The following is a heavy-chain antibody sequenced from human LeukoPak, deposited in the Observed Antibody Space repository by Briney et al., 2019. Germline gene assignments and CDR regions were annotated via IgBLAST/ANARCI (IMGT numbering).Heavy chain of an antibody. J-gene: IGHJ4*02. CDR3: ARAAGYYFDY. CDR2: ITSTSGDM. V-gene: IGHV3-21*05. CDR1: GFTFKSYS. Sequence: GGSLRLSCAASGFTFKSYSMNWVRQAPGKGLEWVAFITSTSGDMFYADSVKGRFTISRDNAKNSLYLQMDSLRAEDTAVYYCARAAGYYFDYWGQGSLVTVYS.